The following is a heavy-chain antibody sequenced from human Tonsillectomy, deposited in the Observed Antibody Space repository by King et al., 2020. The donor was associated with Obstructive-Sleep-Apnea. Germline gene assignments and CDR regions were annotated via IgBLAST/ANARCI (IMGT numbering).Heavy chain of an antibody. V-gene: IGHV3-30*18. J-gene: IGHJ5*02. D-gene: IGHD3-22*01. Sequence: VQLVESGGGVVQPGRSLRLSCAASGFTFSSYGMHWVRQAPGKGLEWVAVISYDGSNKYYADSVMGRFTISRDNSKNTLYLQMNSLRAEDTAVYYCAKDAGTLYYDSRGYPHNWFDPWGQGTLVTVSS. CDR2: ISYDGSNK. CDR1: GFTFSSYG. CDR3: AKDAGTLYYDSRGYPHNWFDP.